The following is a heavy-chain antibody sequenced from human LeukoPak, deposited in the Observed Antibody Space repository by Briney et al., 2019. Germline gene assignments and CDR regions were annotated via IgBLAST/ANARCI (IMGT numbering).Heavy chain of an antibody. J-gene: IGHJ5*02. CDR2: ITGSGGNT. Sequence: GGSLRLSCAASGFTFGSYAMSWVRQAPGKGLEWVSTITGSGGNTYYADSVKGRFTISRDTSKNTLYLQMNSLRAEDTAIYYCAKESPVAATGRSWFDPWGQGTLVTVSS. D-gene: IGHD6-13*01. CDR1: GFTFGSYA. V-gene: IGHV3-23*01. CDR3: AKESPVAATGRSWFDP.